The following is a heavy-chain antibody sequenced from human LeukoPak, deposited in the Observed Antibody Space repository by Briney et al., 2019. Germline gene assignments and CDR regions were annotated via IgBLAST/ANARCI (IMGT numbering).Heavy chain of an antibody. D-gene: IGHD6-13*01. CDR3: TKNQILDDTGSWYTY. Sequence: GGSLRLFCGASGFTFRTYAMSWVRQAPGKGLEWVSGISDGGGRTVYAESVKSRFTVSRDNSRNTLYLRMNSLRAEDTAIYYCTKNQILDDTGSWYTYWGQGTLVTVSS. V-gene: IGHV3-23*01. J-gene: IGHJ4*02. CDR1: GFTFRTYA. CDR2: ISDGGGRT.